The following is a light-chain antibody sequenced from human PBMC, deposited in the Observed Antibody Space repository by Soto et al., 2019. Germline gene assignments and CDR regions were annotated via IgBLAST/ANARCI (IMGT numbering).Light chain of an antibody. CDR1: QSISSW. CDR2: DAS. J-gene: IGKJ4*01. CDR3: QQYNSYPLT. Sequence: DIQMTQSPSTLSASVGDRVTITCRASQSISSWLAWYQQKPGKAPKLLIYDASSLERGVPSRFSGSGSGTKFTLTISSLQPDDFATYYCQQYNSYPLTFGGGTKVDIK. V-gene: IGKV1-5*01.